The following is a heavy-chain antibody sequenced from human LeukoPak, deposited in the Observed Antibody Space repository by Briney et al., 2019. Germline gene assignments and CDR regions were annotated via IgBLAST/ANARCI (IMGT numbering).Heavy chain of an antibody. CDR1: GGSLSSGDYY. CDR2: IYYSGKT. Sequence: SETLSLTCTVPGGSLSSGDYYWGWIRQPPGKGLEWIASIYYSGKTYYSPSLRSRVTISVDTSRNHFSLELSSVTAADTAVYYCARRGSGLNWFDPWGQGTLVTVSS. J-gene: IGHJ5*02. D-gene: IGHD6-19*01. CDR3: ARRGSGLNWFDP. V-gene: IGHV4-39*07.